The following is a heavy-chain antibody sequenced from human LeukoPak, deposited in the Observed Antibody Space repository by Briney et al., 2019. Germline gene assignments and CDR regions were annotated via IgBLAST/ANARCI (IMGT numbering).Heavy chain of an antibody. CDR2: ISGTGSGR. CDR3: AKDDADYTFLGAMDV. Sequence: GGSLRLSCAPSGFTFNDYAMSWVRQAPGKGLDWVSAISGTGSGRHYADSVKGRFTISRHNSKNTVFLDMNSLRAEDTAVYYCAKDDADYTFLGAMDVWGKGTTVTVFS. V-gene: IGHV3-23*01. J-gene: IGHJ6*03. D-gene: IGHD3-16*01. CDR1: GFTFNDYA.